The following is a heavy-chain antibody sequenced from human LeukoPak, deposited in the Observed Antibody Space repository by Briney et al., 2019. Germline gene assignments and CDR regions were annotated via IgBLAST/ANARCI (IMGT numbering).Heavy chain of an antibody. Sequence: AETLSLTCTVSGGSISSYYRSWIRQPPGKGLEWIAYIYYSGGNNYHPSFKTRVTTSVDTSKNQFSLKLSSVTAADTAVYYCARGDSSFEYGGQGTLVTVSS. CDR2: IYYSGGN. J-gene: IGHJ4*02. V-gene: IGHV4-59*01. CDR1: GGSISSYY. CDR3: ARGDSSFEY. D-gene: IGHD3/OR15-3a*01.